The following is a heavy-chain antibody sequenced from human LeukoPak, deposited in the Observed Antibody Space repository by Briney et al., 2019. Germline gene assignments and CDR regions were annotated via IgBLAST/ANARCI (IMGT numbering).Heavy chain of an antibody. J-gene: IGHJ5*02. Sequence: GESLKISCKGSGYSISNYWIGWVRQMPGKGLEWMGIIYPADSDIRYSPSFQGQVTISADKSISTAYLQWSSLKASDTAMYYCARQEYCSGGSCYTWFDPWGQGTLVIVPS. V-gene: IGHV5-51*01. CDR2: IYPADSDI. CDR3: ARQEYCSGGSCYTWFDP. CDR1: GYSISNYW. D-gene: IGHD2-15*01.